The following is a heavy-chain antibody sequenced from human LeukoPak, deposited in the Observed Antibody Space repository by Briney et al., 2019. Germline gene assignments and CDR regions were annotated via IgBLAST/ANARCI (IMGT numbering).Heavy chain of an antibody. V-gene: IGHV3-23*01. Sequence: ETLSLTCAVYGGSFSGYYWSWIRQPPGKGLEWVSAISGSGGSTYYADSVKGRFTISRDNSKNTLYLQMNSLRAEDTAVYYCANREGGLDPWGQGTLVTVSS. CDR1: GGSFSGYY. CDR3: ANREGGLDP. J-gene: IGHJ5*02. CDR2: ISGSGGST.